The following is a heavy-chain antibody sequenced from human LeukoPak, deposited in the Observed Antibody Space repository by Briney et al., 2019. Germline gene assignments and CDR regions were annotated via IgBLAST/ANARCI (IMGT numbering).Heavy chain of an antibody. Sequence: GGSLRLSCAASGFTFSSYSMNWVRQAPGKGLEWVSSISSSSSYIYYADSVKGRFTISRDNAKNSLYLQMNSLRAEDTAVYYCARAYINMVRGVYYYYYYMDVWGKGTTVTISS. CDR1: GFTFSSYS. D-gene: IGHD3-10*01. CDR2: ISSSSSYI. J-gene: IGHJ6*03. V-gene: IGHV3-21*01. CDR3: ARAYINMVRGVYYYYYYMDV.